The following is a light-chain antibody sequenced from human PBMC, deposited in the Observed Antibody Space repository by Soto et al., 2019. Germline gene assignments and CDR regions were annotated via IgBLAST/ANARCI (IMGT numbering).Light chain of an antibody. CDR2: GTS. CDR3: QQRRYWPWT. V-gene: IGKV3D-20*02. J-gene: IGKJ1*01. Sequence: IGLSQSAGALSLSPGERATLSCRASQSVSSSYLAWYQHRPGQAPRLLIYGTSTRATGIPARFSGSGSGTDFTLTISSLQFEDFAVYYCQQRRYWPWTFCQGTKVDIK. CDR1: QSVSSSY.